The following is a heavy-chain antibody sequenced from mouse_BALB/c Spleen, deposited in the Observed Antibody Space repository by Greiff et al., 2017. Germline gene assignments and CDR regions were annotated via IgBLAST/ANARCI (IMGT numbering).Heavy chain of an antibody. V-gene: IGHV1-7*01. CDR1: GYTFTSYW. CDR3: ARAGWGFAY. D-gene: IGHD1-1*02. CDR2: INPSTGYT. J-gene: IGHJ3*01. Sequence: VHLVESGAELAKPGASVKMSCKASGYTFTSYWMHWVKQRPGQGLEWIGYINPSTGYTEYNQKFKDKATLTADKSSSTAYMQLSSLTSEDSAVYYCARAGWGFAYWGQGTLVTVSA.